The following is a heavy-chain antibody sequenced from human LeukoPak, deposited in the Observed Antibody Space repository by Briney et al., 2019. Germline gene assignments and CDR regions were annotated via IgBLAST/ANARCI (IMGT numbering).Heavy chain of an antibody. CDR3: ARHRGRGVDFYYFDY. CDR2: IYHSGST. CDR1: GYSISSGYY. J-gene: IGHJ4*02. D-gene: IGHD3-3*01. V-gene: IGHV4-38-2*01. Sequence: SETLSLTCPVSGYSISSGYYCGWIRQPPGKGLEWIGSIYHSGSTYYNPSLKSRVTISVDTSKNQFSLKLSSVTAADTAVYYCARHRGRGVDFYYFDYWGQGTLVTVSS.